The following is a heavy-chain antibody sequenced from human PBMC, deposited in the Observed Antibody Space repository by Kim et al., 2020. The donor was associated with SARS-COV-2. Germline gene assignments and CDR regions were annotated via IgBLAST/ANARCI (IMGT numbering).Heavy chain of an antibody. J-gene: IGHJ2*01. D-gene: IGHD1-1*01. V-gene: IGHV3-23*01. CDR2: ISGSGGST. Sequence: GGSLRLSCAASGFTFSSYAMSWVRQAPGEGLEWVSAISGSGGSTYYADSVKGRFTISRDNSKNTLYLQMNSLRAEDTAVYYCAKGLLEPWYFDLWGRGTLVTVSS. CDR1: GFTFSSYA. CDR3: AKGLLEPWYFDL.